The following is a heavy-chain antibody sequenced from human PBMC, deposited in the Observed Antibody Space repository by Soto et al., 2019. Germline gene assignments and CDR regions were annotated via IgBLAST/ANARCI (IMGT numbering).Heavy chain of an antibody. Sequence: PGGSLSLSCASSGFTSTVSTIHLVRQASGKGLEWVARIRTKSNGYAKTYAASVKGRFNISRDNCKNTLYLQMRSLRAEDTAVYYCGNDGGSSGPPLDYWGQGTMVTVSS. V-gene: IGHV3-73*01. J-gene: IGHJ4*02. CDR2: IRTKSNGYAK. CDR1: GFTSTVST. D-gene: IGHD5-12*01. CDR3: GNDGGSSGPPLDY.